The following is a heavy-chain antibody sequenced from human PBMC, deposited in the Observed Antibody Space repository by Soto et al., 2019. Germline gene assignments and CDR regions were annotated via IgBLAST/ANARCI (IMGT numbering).Heavy chain of an antibody. D-gene: IGHD6-13*01. Sequence: QIQLVESGGGVVQPGRSLRLSCVASGFTFRTYVIHWVRQAPGKGLEWVALISDDGINKYYADSVRGRFTISRDNSKNTLYLQINSLKTEDTAVYYCGREGLYTSNWYSPDHWGQGTLVTVSS. CDR3: GREGLYTSNWYSPDH. V-gene: IGHV3-30-3*01. J-gene: IGHJ4*02. CDR2: ISDDGINK. CDR1: GFTFRTYV.